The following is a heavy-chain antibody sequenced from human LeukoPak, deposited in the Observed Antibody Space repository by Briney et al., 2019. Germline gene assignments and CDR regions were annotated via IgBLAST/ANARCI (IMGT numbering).Heavy chain of an antibody. V-gene: IGHV3-23*01. CDR1: GFTSSSYA. Sequence: PGGSLRLSCAASGFTSSSYAMSWVRQAPGKGLEWVSAISGSGGSTYYADSVKGRFTISRDNSKNTLYLQMNSLRAEDTAVYYCAKVKANREAFDIWGQGTMVTVSS. CDR3: AKVKANREAFDI. D-gene: IGHD1-26*01. J-gene: IGHJ3*02. CDR2: ISGSGGST.